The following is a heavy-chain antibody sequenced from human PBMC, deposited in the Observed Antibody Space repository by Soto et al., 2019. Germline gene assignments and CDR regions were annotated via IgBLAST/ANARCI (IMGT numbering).Heavy chain of an antibody. CDR1: GYTFTSYG. CDR2: IIPILGIA. Sequence: SVKVSCKASGYTFTSYGISWVRQAPGQGLEWMGWIIPILGIANYAQKFQGRVTITADKSTSTAYMELSSLRSEDTAVYYCASTSGGDAFDIWGQGTMVTVSS. D-gene: IGHD1-1*01. V-gene: IGHV1-69*10. J-gene: IGHJ3*02. CDR3: ASTSGGDAFDI.